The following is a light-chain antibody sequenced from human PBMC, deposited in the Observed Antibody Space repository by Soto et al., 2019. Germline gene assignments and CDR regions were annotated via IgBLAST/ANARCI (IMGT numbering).Light chain of an antibody. Sequence: DIQMTQSPSILSASVGDRVTITCRASQSISSWLAWYQQKPGTAPKLLIYHASTLESGVPSRFSGSGSGTEFTLTISSLQPDDFATYYCQQYNSYSFGQGTKVDIK. J-gene: IGKJ1*01. CDR3: QQYNSYS. CDR1: QSISSW. V-gene: IGKV1-5*01. CDR2: HAS.